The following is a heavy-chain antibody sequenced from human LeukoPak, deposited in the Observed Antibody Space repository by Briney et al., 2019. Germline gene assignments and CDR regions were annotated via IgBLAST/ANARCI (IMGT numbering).Heavy chain of an antibody. J-gene: IGHJ4*02. CDR3: ANGGYSYGFDY. Sequence: ASVKVSCKASGYTFTSYYMHWVRQAPGQGLEWMGIINPSGGSTSYAQKFQGRVTITADKSTSTAYMELSSLRSEDTAVYYCANGGYSYGFDYWGQGTLVTVSS. CDR2: INPSGGST. CDR1: GYTFTSYY. V-gene: IGHV1-46*01. D-gene: IGHD5-18*01.